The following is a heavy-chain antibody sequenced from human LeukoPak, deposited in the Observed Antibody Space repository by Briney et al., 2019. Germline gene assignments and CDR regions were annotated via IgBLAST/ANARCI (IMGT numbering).Heavy chain of an antibody. CDR1: GYTFTSYD. CDR3: ARRDYYDSSGYFAY. J-gene: IGHJ4*02. V-gene: IGHV1-8*03. Sequence: GASVKVSCKASGYTFTSYDINWVRQATGQGLEWMGWMNPNSGNTGYAQKFQGRVTITRNTSISTAYMELRSLRSDDTAVYYCARRDYYDSSGYFAYWGQGTLVTVSS. D-gene: IGHD3-22*01. CDR2: MNPNSGNT.